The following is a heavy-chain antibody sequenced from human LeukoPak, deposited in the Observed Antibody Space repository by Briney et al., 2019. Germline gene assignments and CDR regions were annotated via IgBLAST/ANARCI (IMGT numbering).Heavy chain of an antibody. Sequence: ASVKVSCKASGYTFTGYYMHWVRQAPGQGLEWMGWINPNSGNPTYAQGFTGRFVFSLDTSVSTAYLQISSLRAEDTAVYYCARYTSGYYRWFDPWGQGTLVTVSS. J-gene: IGHJ5*02. CDR3: ARYTSGYYRWFDP. CDR2: INPNSGNP. D-gene: IGHD6-19*01. CDR1: GYTFTGYY. V-gene: IGHV7-4-1*02.